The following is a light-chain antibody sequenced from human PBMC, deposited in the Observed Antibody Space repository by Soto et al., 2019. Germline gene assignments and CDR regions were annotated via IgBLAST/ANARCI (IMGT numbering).Light chain of an antibody. J-gene: IGKJ5*01. V-gene: IGKV3-20*01. CDR3: HQFGYSAIT. CDR2: ATS. CDR1: QSIRSER. Sequence: EILLKQSPDTLSLSPGERATLSCRARQSIRSERLAWYQQKPGPAPRLLNFATSRQDSDIPERFSGSGSGTDFTLAIRRLEPEDFAVYYCHQFGYSAITFGQGTRLEIK.